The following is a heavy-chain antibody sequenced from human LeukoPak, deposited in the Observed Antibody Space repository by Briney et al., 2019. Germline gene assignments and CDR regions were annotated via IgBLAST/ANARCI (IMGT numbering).Heavy chain of an antibody. CDR2: ISVYNGNT. J-gene: IGHJ4*02. Sequence: SVKVSCKASGYTFANFGITWVRQAPGQGLEWMGWISVYNGNTNYAQNLQGRVTLTTDTSTSTAYMELRSLRSDDTALSYCARTCSSSSCYMVHWGQGTLVTVSS. D-gene: IGHD2-2*02. V-gene: IGHV1-18*01. CDR3: ARTCSSSSCYMVH. CDR1: GYTFANFG.